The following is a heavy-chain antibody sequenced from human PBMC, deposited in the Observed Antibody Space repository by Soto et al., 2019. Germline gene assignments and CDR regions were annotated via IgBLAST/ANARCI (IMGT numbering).Heavy chain of an antibody. V-gene: IGHV4-30-4*01. CDR3: ARLYTGYEAFDY. CDR2: IYYSGST. J-gene: IGHJ4*02. Sequence: SETLSLTCSVSCGSINSGDYYWSRIRQSPGKGLEWIGYIYYSGSTYYNPSLKSRSTISIDTSKNQFFLDVDSVTAADTAVYYCARLYTGYEAFDYWGQGTLVTVSS. D-gene: IGHD5-12*01. CDR1: CGSINSGDYY.